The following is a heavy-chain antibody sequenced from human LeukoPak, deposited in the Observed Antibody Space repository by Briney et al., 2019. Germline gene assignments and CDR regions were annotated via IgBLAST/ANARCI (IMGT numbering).Heavy chain of an antibody. CDR2: INHSGST. CDR3: ARAVAVGFDY. D-gene: IGHD6-19*01. Sequence: SETLSLTCTVSGGSISSSSYYWGWIRQPPGKGLEWIGEINHSGSTNYNPSLKSRVTISVDTSKNQFSLKLSSVTAADTAVYYCARAVAVGFDYWGQGTLVTVSS. V-gene: IGHV4-39*07. CDR1: GGSISSSSYY. J-gene: IGHJ4*02.